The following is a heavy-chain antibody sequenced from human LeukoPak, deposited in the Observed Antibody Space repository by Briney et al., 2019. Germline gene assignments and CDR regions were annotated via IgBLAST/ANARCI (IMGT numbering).Heavy chain of an antibody. V-gene: IGHV3-66*01. J-gene: IGHJ4*02. CDR3: ARDRYSGYEGIDY. D-gene: IGHD5-12*01. CDR2: IYSGGST. Sequence: GGSLRLSCAASGFTVSSNYMSWVRQAPGKGLEWVSVIYSGGSTCYADSVKGRFTISRDNSKNTLYLQMNSLRAEDTAVYYCARDRYSGYEGIDYWGQGTLVTVSS. CDR1: GFTVSSNY.